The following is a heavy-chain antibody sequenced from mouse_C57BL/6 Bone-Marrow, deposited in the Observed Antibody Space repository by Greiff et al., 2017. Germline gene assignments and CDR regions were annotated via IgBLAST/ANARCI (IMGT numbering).Heavy chain of an antibody. J-gene: IGHJ4*01. CDR1: GYTFTSYG. V-gene: IGHV1-81*01. CDR2: IYPRSGNT. CDR3: ARYPLYAMDY. Sequence: QVHVKQSGAELARPGASVKLSCTASGYTFTSYGISWVKQRTGQGLEWIGEIYPRSGNTYYNEKFKGKATLTADKSSSTAYMELRSLTSEDSAVYFCARYPLYAMDYWGQGTSVTVSS.